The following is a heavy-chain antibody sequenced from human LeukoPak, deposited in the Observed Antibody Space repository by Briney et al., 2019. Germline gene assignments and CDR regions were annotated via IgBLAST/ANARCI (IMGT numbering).Heavy chain of an antibody. V-gene: IGHV3-33*01. CDR1: GFTFSDSG. Sequence: GGSLRLSCAASGFTFSDSGMHWVRQAPGKGPEWVAVIWSDGRNRYYADSVKGRFTISRDNSKNTLSLEMNSLRAEDTAIYYCARDGGTIATRYYFDYWGQGTLVTVSS. CDR3: ARDGGTIATRYYFDY. CDR2: IWSDGRNR. J-gene: IGHJ4*02. D-gene: IGHD1-26*01.